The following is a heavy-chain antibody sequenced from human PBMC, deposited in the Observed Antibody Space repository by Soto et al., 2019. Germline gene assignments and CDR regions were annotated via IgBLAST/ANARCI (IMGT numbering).Heavy chain of an antibody. D-gene: IGHD1-1*01. CDR3: ARELKLERPFDY. J-gene: IGHJ4*02. V-gene: IGHV3-21*01. CDR1: GFTFSSYS. Sequence: GGSLRLSCAASGFTFSSYSMNWVRQAPGKGLEWVSSISSSSSYIYYADSVKGRFTISRDNAKNSLYLQMNSLRAEDTAVYYCARELKLERPFDYWGQGTLVTVSS. CDR2: ISSSSSYI.